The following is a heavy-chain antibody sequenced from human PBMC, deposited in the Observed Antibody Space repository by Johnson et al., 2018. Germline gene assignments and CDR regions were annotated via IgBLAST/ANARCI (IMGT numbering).Heavy chain of an antibody. Sequence: EVQLLESGGGLVQPGGSLKLSCVASGISFSGSAMHWVREASGKGLEWVGRIRSKANRYATAYAASVRGRFTISTDDSKNTAYRQMNSLKPDDTAMYYCTRSSLVPDYYYGMDVWGQGTTVIVSS. D-gene: IGHD2-2*01. CDR3: TRSSLVPDYYYGMDV. CDR1: GISFSGSA. J-gene: IGHJ6*02. CDR2: IRSKANRYAT. V-gene: IGHV3-73*01.